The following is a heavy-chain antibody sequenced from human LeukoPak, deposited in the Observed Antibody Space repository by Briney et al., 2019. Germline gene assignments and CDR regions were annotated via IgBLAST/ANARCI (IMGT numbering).Heavy chain of an antibody. CDR2: IIPILGIG. Sequence: SVKVSCKASGGTFSSYAFSWVRQAPGQGLEWMGRIIPILGIGNYAQKFHGRVTVTADKSTSTAYMELSSLRSEDTAVYYCARDGGRGYSGYDSPRTFYYYGMDVWGQGTTVTVSS. J-gene: IGHJ6*02. CDR3: ARDGGRGYSGYDSPRTFYYYGMDV. V-gene: IGHV1-69*04. CDR1: GGTFSSYA. D-gene: IGHD5-12*01.